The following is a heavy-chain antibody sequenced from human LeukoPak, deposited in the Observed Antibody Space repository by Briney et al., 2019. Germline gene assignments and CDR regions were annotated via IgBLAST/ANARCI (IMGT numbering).Heavy chain of an antibody. CDR2: IHYSGST. CDR1: GGSVSSYY. CDR3: ARVQWLLLDVFNF. D-gene: IGHD6-19*01. J-gene: IGHJ3*01. Sequence: KPSETLSLTCTVSGGSVSSYYWSWIRQPPGKGLEWIGCIHYSGSTDFNPSLKSRITISVDTSKNQFSLKMNSVTAADTAIYYCARVQWLLLDVFNFWGQGTMVTVSS. V-gene: IGHV4-59*02.